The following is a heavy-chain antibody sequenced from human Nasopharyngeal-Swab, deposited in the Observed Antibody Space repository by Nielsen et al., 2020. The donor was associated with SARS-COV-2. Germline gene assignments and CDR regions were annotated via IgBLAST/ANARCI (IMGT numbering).Heavy chain of an antibody. D-gene: IGHD3-22*01. CDR3: ARDAATMIVGLNWFDP. CDR1: GYTFTSYG. CDR2: ISAYNGNT. V-gene: IGHV1-18*01. J-gene: IGHJ5*02. Sequence: TVSCKASGYTFTSYGISWVRQAPGQGLEWMGWISAYNGNTNYAQKLQGRVTITTDTSTSTAYMELRSLRSDNTAVYYCARDAATMIVGLNWFDPWGQGTLVTVSS.